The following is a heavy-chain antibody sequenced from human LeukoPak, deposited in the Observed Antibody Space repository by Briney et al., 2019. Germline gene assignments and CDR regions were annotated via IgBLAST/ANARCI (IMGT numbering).Heavy chain of an antibody. V-gene: IGHV3-73*01. CDR3: TRPTVRYCSSTSCPIGI. CDR2: IRSKANSYAT. D-gene: IGHD2-2*01. J-gene: IGHJ4*02. Sequence: GGSLKLSCAASGFTFSGSAMHWVRQASGKGLEWVGRIRSKANSYATAYAASVKGRFTISRDDSKNTAYLQMNSLKTEDTAVYYCTRPTVRYCSSTSCPIGIWGQGTLVTVSS. CDR1: GFTFSGSA.